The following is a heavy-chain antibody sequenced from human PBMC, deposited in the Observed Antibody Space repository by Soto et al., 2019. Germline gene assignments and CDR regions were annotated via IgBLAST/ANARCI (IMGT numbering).Heavy chain of an antibody. CDR2: IDVGSANA. CDR1: GFTFSSSA. Sequence: GASVKVSCTTSGFTFSSSAVHWVRQARGHRLQWIGWIDVGSANANYAQMLQERVTISRDMSTSTLYLQMNSLRVEDTAVYYCAKDRRVVVPGNNWFDPWGQGTLVTVSS. J-gene: IGHJ5*02. CDR3: AKDRRVVVPGNNWFDP. V-gene: IGHV1-58*01. D-gene: IGHD2-15*01.